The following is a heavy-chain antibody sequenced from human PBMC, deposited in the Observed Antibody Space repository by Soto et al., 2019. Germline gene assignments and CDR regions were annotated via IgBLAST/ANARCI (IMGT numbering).Heavy chain of an antibody. Sequence: QVQLVQSGAEVKKPGSSVKVSCKASGGTFSSYAISWVRQAPGQGLEWMGGIIPIFGTANYAQKFQGRVTITADESTSTAXXEXSXXRSEDTDVYYCARASPFKTYYYDSSGYYYGGGFDSWGQGTLVTVSS. V-gene: IGHV1-69*12. CDR3: ARASPFKTYYYDSSGYYYGGGFDS. J-gene: IGHJ4*02. CDR2: IIPIFGTA. CDR1: GGTFSSYA. D-gene: IGHD3-22*01.